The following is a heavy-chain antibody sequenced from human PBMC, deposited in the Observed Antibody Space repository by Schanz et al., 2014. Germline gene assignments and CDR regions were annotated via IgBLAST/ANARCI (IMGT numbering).Heavy chain of an antibody. V-gene: IGHV3-15*01. Sequence: EQLVASGGGAVQPGRSLRLSCAASGITFSGYSMNWVRQAPGKGLEWVGRIKSKTDGGTTDYAAPVKGRFTISRDDSKNTLFLQMNSLKTEDTAVYYCTTYCDGGCAIDNWGQGALVTVSS. CDR1: GITFSGYS. J-gene: IGHJ4*02. D-gene: IGHD6-19*01. CDR3: TTYCDGGCAIDN. CDR2: IKSKTDGGTT.